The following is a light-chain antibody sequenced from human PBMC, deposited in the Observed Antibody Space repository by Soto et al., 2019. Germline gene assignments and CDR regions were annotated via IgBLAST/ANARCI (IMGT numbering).Light chain of an antibody. CDR3: QQYNNWPPIT. J-gene: IGKJ5*01. CDR2: DAS. CDR1: QSVSSSY. Sequence: EIVLTQSPGTLSLSPGERATLSCRAIQSVSSSYLAWYQQKPGQAPRLLIYDASTRATGIPDRFSGSGSGTDFTLTISSLQSEDFAVYYCQQYNNWPPITFGQGTRLEIK. V-gene: IGKV3-20*01.